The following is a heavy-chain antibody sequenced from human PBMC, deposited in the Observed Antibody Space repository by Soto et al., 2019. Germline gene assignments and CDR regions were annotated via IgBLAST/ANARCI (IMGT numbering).Heavy chain of an antibody. D-gene: IGHD6-19*01. CDR1: GGSINNYY. CDR3: ARGGWKLFDY. V-gene: IGHV4-59*08. CDR2: IRYTGNT. J-gene: IGHJ4*02. Sequence: SETLSLTCTVSGGSINNYYWSWIRQPPGKGLEWIGFIRYTGNTNYNSSLGSRVTISVDSSKNQFSLKLTSVTAADTAVYYCARGGWKLFDYWGQGTLVTVSS.